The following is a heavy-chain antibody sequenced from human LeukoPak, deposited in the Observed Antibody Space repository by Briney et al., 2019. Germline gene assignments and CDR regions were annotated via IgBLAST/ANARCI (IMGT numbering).Heavy chain of an antibody. CDR1: GFTFSSYA. J-gene: IGHJ3*02. CDR3: AREYRDAFDI. D-gene: IGHD1-14*01. Sequence: GGSQRLSCAASGFTFSSYAMHWVRQAPGKGLEWVSSISSSSSYIYYADSVKGRFTISRDNAKNSLYLQMNSLRAEDTAVYYCAREYRDAFDIWGQGTMVTVSS. V-gene: IGHV3-21*01. CDR2: ISSSSSYI.